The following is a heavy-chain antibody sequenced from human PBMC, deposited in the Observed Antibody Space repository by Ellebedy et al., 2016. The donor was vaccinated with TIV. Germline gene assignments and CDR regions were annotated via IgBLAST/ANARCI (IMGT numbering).Heavy chain of an antibody. D-gene: IGHD2/OR15-2a*01. CDR3: ARSAYYMEWLDP. J-gene: IGHJ5*02. CDR2: TYYRSKWYS. CDR1: GDTVSSKVAA. Sequence: SETLSLXXAISGDTVSSKVAAWNWIRQSPSRGLEWLGRTYYRSKWYSDYAPSVKSRITVNADTSMSQVSLHLNSVSPEDTAVYYCARSAYYMEWLDPWGQGALVTVSS. V-gene: IGHV6-1*01.